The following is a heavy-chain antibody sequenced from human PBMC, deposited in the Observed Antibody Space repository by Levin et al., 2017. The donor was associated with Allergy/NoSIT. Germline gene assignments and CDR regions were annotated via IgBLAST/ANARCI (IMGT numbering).Heavy chain of an antibody. J-gene: IGHJ3*02. CDR1: GGSFSGYY. Sequence: GSLRLSCAVYGGSFSGYYWSWLRQPPGKGLEWIGEINHRGSTTYNPSLKSRVTISVDTSRNQFSVKLHSVTAADTAVYYCAVFALRYGAFDIWGQGTMVTVSS. V-gene: IGHV4-34*01. D-gene: IGHD3-16*01. CDR2: INHRGST. CDR3: AVFALRYGAFDI.